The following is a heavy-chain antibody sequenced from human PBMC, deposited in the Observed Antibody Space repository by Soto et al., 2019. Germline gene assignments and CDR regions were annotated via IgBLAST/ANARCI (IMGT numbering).Heavy chain of an antibody. CDR2: ISSSSSYI. Sequence: EVQLVESGGGLVKPGGSLRLSCAASGFTFSSYSMNWVRQAPGKGLEWVSSISSSSSYIYYADSVKGRFTISRDNAKNSLYLQMNSLRAEDTAVYYCARDRYSSSCKIGRTVYYYYGMYVWGQGTTVTVSS. CDR1: GFTFSSYS. CDR3: ARDRYSSSCKIGRTVYYYYGMYV. D-gene: IGHD6-13*01. V-gene: IGHV3-21*01. J-gene: IGHJ6*02.